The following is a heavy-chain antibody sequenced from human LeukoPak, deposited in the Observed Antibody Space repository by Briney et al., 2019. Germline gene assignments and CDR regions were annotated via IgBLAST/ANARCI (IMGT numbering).Heavy chain of an antibody. Sequence: SETLSLTCAVYGGSFSGYYWSWIRQPPGKGLEWIGEINHSGSTNYNPSLKSRVTISVDTSKNQFSLKLSSVTAADTAVYDCASSARGGGVSEYRSGWSGYWGQGILVSVSS. J-gene: IGHJ4*02. D-gene: IGHD6-19*01. CDR2: INHSGST. CDR1: GGSFSGYY. CDR3: ASSARGGGVSEYRSGWSGY. V-gene: IGHV4-34*01.